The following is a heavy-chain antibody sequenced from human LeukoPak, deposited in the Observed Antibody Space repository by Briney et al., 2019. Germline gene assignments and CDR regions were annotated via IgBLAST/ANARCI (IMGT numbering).Heavy chain of an antibody. Sequence: GGSLRLSCTASGFILSRYAMSCARQAPGKGLEWVSAISGSGGSTYYADSVKGRFTISRDNSKNTLYLQMNSLRAEDTAVYYCARDRGLVPVATYRADYWGQGTLVTVSS. J-gene: IGHJ4*02. CDR2: ISGSGGST. CDR3: ARDRGLVPVATYRADY. V-gene: IGHV3-23*01. D-gene: IGHD2-2*01. CDR1: GFILSRYA.